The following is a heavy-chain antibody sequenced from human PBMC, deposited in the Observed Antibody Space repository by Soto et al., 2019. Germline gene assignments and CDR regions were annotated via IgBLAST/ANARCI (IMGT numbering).Heavy chain of an antibody. CDR2: IYPGDSDM. Sequence: PGEALKISCEGVGYSFPNHWIAWVRQRPDKGLEWMGTIYPGDSDMRYSPSFRGQVTISVDKSINTAYLQWDSLKASDTAKYYCARLSREFWSGTDYRGPGTLVTVSS. D-gene: IGHD3-3*01. CDR3: ARLSREFWSGTDY. V-gene: IGHV5-51*01. CDR1: GYSFPNHW. J-gene: IGHJ4*02.